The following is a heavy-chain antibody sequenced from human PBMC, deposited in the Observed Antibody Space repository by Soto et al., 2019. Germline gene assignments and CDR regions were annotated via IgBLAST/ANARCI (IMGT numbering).Heavy chain of an antibody. CDR1: GGTFSSYA. CDR2: IIPIFGTA. J-gene: IGHJ6*02. Sequence: QVQLVQSGAEVKKPGSSVKVSCKASGGTFSSYAISWVRQAPGQGLEWMGGIIPIFGTANYAQKFQGRVAITADESTGTAHMELSSLRAEDTAVYYCARLPYSDYYYYGMDVWGQGTTVTVSS. D-gene: IGHD3-16*01. CDR3: ARLPYSDYYYYGMDV. V-gene: IGHV1-69*12.